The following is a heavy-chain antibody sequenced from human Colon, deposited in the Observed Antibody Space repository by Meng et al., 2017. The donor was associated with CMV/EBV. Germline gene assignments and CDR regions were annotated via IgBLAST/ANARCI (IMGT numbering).Heavy chain of an antibody. D-gene: IGHD3-16*01. CDR3: ARSGGVSPRRTYFDY. J-gene: IGHJ4*02. Sequence: SETLSLTCTVSGGSVSSGSYYWSWIRQPPGKGLEWIGYIYYSGSTNYNPSLKSRVTISVDTSKNQFSLKLSSVTAADTAMYYCARSGGVSPRRTYFDYWGQGTLVTVSS. CDR1: GGSVSSGSYY. CDR2: IYYSGST. V-gene: IGHV4-61*01.